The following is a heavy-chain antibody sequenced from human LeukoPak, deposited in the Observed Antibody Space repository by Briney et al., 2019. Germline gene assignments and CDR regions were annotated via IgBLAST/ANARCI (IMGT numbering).Heavy chain of an antibody. V-gene: IGHV1-18*01. CDR1: GSTFTNYG. CDR2: ISVYNGNT. CDR3: ARGLDYGGNTLVLSASDM. J-gene: IGHJ3*02. Sequence: ASVKVSCKASGSTFTNYGISWVRQAPGQGLEWMGWISVYNGNTKYAQNLQGRATMITDTSTSTAYMELRSLRSDDTAVYYCARGLDYGGNTLVLSASDMWGQGTMVTVSS. D-gene: IGHD4-23*01.